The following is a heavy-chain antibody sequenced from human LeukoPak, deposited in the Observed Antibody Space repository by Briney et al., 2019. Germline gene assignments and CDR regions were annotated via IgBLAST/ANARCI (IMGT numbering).Heavy chain of an antibody. D-gene: IGHD3-10*01. CDR2: FDPEDGET. Sequence: ASVKVSCKASGYTFTSYYMHWVRQAPGKGLEWMGGFDPEDGETIYAQKFQGRVTMTEDTSTDTAYMELTSLRSEDTAVYYCTTDLTMVRGVIYWGQGTLVTVSS. J-gene: IGHJ4*02. V-gene: IGHV1-24*01. CDR3: TTDLTMVRGVIY. CDR1: GYTFTSYY.